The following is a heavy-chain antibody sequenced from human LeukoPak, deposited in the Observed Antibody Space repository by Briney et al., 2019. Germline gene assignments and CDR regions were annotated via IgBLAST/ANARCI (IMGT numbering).Heavy chain of an antibody. CDR1: GFTFSSYS. J-gene: IGHJ4*02. V-gene: IGHV3-48*02. CDR3: ARASDYVWGSYRPFDY. CDR2: ISSSSSTI. Sequence: PGGSLRLSCAASGFTFSSYSMNWVRQAPGKGLEWVSYISSSSSTIYYADSVKGRFTISRDNAKNSLYLQMNSLRDEDTAVYYCARASDYVWGSYRPFDYWGQGTLVTVSS. D-gene: IGHD3-16*02.